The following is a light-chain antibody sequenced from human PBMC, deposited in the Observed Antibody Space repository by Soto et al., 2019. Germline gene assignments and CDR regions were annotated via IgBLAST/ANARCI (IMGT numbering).Light chain of an antibody. CDR1: QSVSSNK. Sequence: EVLLTQSQGTLSLSPGARATLSHGPSQSVSSNKLAWYQQKPGQAPRLLIYDASSRATGIPDRFSGSGSGTDFTLTISRLEPEDFAVYYCQQYGSSPWTFGQGTKVDIK. CDR3: QQYGSSPWT. CDR2: DAS. V-gene: IGKV3-20*01. J-gene: IGKJ1*01.